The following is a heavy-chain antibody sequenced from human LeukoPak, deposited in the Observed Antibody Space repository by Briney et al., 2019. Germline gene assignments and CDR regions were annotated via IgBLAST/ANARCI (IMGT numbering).Heavy chain of an antibody. J-gene: IGHJ3*02. CDR1: GGSISRYY. D-gene: IGHD1-26*01. Sequence: SETLSLTCTVPGGSISRYYWSWIRQPPGKGLERIGYIYYSGSTDDNPSLKSRVTISVDTSKNQFPLELSSVTAADTAVYYCARRSLSLPGACDMWGQGTMVTVSS. CDR2: IYYSGST. V-gene: IGHV4-59*08. CDR3: ARRSLSLPGACDM.